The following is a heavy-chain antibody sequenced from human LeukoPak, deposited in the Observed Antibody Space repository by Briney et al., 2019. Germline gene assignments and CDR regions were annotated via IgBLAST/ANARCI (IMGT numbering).Heavy chain of an antibody. D-gene: IGHD2-8*01. CDR2: ISSSSSYI. Sequence: PGGSLRLSCAASGFTFSSYSMNWVRQAPGKGLEWVSSISSSSSYIYYADSVKGRFTISRDNAKNSLYLQMNSLRAEDTAVYYCARDLIRRIGAFDVWSDWGQGTLVTVSS. CDR1: GFTFSSYS. J-gene: IGHJ4*02. CDR3: ARDLIRRIGAFDVWSD. V-gene: IGHV3-21*01.